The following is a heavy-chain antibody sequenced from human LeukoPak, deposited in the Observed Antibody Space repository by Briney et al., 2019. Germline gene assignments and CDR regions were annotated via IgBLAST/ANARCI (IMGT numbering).Heavy chain of an antibody. CDR2: ISSSSSTI. CDR1: GFTFSNYD. D-gene: IGHD4-11*01. Sequence: GGSLRLSCAASGFTFSNYDMNWVRQPPGKGLEWVSYISSSSSTIYYADSVKGRFTISRDNAKNSLYLQMNSLRDEDTAVYYCASFRYYSNYIWGQGTLVTVSS. CDR3: ASFRYYSNYI. J-gene: IGHJ4*02. V-gene: IGHV3-48*02.